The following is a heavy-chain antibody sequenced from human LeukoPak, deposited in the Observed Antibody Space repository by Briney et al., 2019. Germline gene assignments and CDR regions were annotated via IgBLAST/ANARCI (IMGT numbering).Heavy chain of an antibody. D-gene: IGHD2-2*01. V-gene: IGHV1-24*01. CDR3: ATAFIVPAAYDY. Sequence: GASVKVSCKVSGYTLTELSMHWVRQAPGKGLEWMGGFDPEDGETIYAQKFQGRVTMTEDTSTDTAYMELSSLRSEDTAVYYCATAFIVPAAYDYWGQETLVTVSS. CDR1: GYTLTELS. CDR2: FDPEDGET. J-gene: IGHJ4*02.